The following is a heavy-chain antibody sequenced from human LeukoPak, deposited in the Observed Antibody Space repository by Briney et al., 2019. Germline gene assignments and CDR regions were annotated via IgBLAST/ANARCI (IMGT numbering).Heavy chain of an antibody. Sequence: GGSLRLSCAASGFTFSSYSMNWVRQAPGKGLEWVSSISSSSSYIYYADSVKGRFTISRDNAKNSLYLQMNSLRAEDTAVYYCARVVAVAGPVDYWGQGTLVTVSS. CDR2: ISSSSSYI. V-gene: IGHV3-21*01. CDR1: GFTFSSYS. CDR3: ARVVAVAGPVDY. D-gene: IGHD6-19*01. J-gene: IGHJ4*02.